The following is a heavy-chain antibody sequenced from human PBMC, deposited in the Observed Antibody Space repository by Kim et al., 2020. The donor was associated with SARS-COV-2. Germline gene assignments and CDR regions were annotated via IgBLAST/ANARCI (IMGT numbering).Heavy chain of an antibody. V-gene: IGHV1-3*01. J-gene: IGHJ4*02. CDR2: NT. CDR3: ARDRGYYFDY. Sequence: NTKYSQKFQGRVTITRDTSASTAYMGLSSLRSEDTAVYYCARDRGYYFDYWGQGTLVTVSS.